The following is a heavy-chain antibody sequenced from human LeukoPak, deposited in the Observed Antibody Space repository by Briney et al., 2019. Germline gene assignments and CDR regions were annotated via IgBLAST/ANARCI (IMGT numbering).Heavy chain of an antibody. D-gene: IGHD3-3*01. J-gene: IGHJ6*04. CDR2: IYYSGST. CDR1: GGSISSYY. Sequence: SKTLSLTCTVSGGSISSYYWSWIRQPPGKGLEWIGYIYYSGSTNYNPSLKSRVTISVDTSKNQFSLKLSSVTAADTAVYYCARDQGITIFGVVTADVWGKGTTVTVSS. V-gene: IGHV4-59*01. CDR3: ARDQGITIFGVVTADV.